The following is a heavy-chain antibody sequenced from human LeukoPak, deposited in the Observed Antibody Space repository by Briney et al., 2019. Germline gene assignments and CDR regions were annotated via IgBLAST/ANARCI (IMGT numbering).Heavy chain of an antibody. CDR1: GDSVSSNSAA. V-gene: IGHV6-1*01. CDR2: TYYRSKWYN. J-gene: IGHJ4*02. D-gene: IGHD3-3*01. CDR3: ARDSDHGVLRFLEWSSYFDY. Sequence: SQTLSLTCAISGDSVSSNSAAWNWIRQSPSRGLEWLGRTYYRSKWYNDYAVSVKSRITINPDTSKNQFSLQLNSVTPEDTAVYYCARDSDHGVLRFLEWSSYFDYWGQGTLVTVSS.